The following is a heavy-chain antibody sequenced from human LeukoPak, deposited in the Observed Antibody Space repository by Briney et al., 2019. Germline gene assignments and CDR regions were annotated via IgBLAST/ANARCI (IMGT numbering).Heavy chain of an antibody. CDR3: AAASEWELLPLDY. V-gene: IGHV1-2*02. Sequence: GASVKVSCKASGYTFTGYYMHWVRQAPGQGLEWMGWINPNSGGTNYAQKFQGRVTMTRDTSISTAYMELSRLRSDDTAVYYCAAASEWELLPLDYWGQGTLVTVSS. D-gene: IGHD1-26*01. J-gene: IGHJ4*02. CDR2: INPNSGGT. CDR1: GYTFTGYY.